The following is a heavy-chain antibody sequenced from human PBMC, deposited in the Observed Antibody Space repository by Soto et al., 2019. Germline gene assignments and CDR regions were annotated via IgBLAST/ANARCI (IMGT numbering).Heavy chain of an antibody. D-gene: IGHD5-12*01. CDR2: ISYSGST. Sequence: PSETRSLTCTVSGVSISSHGYFWGWIRQPPGKGLEWIGMISYSGSTYYSPSLKSRVTISADTSKNQLSLRLSSVTAADTAVFHCMNYNSGWKYWGQGTVVTVSS. V-gene: IGHV4-39*01. CDR1: GVSISSHGYF. CDR3: MNYNSGWKY. J-gene: IGHJ4*02.